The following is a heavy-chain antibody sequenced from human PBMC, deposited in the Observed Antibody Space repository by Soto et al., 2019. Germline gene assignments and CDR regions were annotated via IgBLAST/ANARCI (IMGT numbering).Heavy chain of an antibody. CDR1: GFTFSLYT. CDR2: TSGNGETT. J-gene: IGHJ4*02. V-gene: IGHV3-23*01. Sequence: GGSMRLSCAASGFTFSLYTMVWVGQAPGKGLEWVSVTSGNGETTYYADSVKGRFSISRDNSKNTLSLQMSSLRVEDTALYYCAKALSGWSELHYWGQGALVTVSS. D-gene: IGHD6-19*01. CDR3: AKALSGWSELHY.